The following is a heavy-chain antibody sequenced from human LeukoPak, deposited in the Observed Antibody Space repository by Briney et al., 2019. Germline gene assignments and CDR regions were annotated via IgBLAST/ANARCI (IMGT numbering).Heavy chain of an antibody. V-gene: IGHV4-61*02. CDR1: GHSMTTGSYY. Sequence: SETLSLTCTVSGHSMTTGSYYWSWIRKPAGKGLEWIGCVYTGGSTEYNPSLESRVIISMDTSKNQFSLRLRSVTAADTAIYYCARTEAYGAANPRGQGNVVTVSS. CDR3: ARTEAYGAANP. D-gene: IGHD2-21*01. J-gene: IGHJ5*02. CDR2: VYTGGST.